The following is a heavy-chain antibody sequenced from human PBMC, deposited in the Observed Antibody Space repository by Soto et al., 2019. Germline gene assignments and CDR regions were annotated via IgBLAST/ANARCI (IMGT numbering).Heavy chain of an antibody. Sequence: PWDTLSLTCTVSGGAISSSSYYWGWIRKAPGKGLEWIGSIYYSGSTYYNPSLTSRVTISVDTSKNQFSLKLSSAPAADTAVYYDTSHAVYSSGGNETLGNGSPVTV. J-gene: IGHJ5*01. CDR1: GGAISSSSYY. CDR2: IYYSGST. V-gene: IGHV4-39*01. CDR3: TSHAVYSSGGNET. D-gene: IGHD6-25*01.